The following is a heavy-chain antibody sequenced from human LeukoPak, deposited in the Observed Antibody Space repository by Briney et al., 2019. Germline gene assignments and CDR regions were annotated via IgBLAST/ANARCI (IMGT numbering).Heavy chain of an antibody. CDR1: GGSISSSSYY. V-gene: IGHV4-39*01. Sequence: SETLSLTCTVSGGSISSSSYYWGWIRQPPGKGLEWIGSIYYSGCTCYNPSLKSRVTISVDTSKNQFSLKLSSVTAADTAVYYCAGPYYDILTGTADAFDIWGQGTMVTVSS. D-gene: IGHD3-9*01. J-gene: IGHJ3*02. CDR3: AGPYYDILTGTADAFDI. CDR2: IYYSGCT.